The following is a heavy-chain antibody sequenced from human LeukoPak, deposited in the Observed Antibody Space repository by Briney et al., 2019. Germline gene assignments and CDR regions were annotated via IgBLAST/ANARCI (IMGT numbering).Heavy chain of an antibody. CDR2: ISSSGSTI. CDR3: AKELDYGDYGDWFDP. D-gene: IGHD4-17*01. Sequence: GGSLRLSCAACGFTFSSYEMNWVRQAPGKGLEWVSYISSSGSTIYYADSVKGRFTISRDNAKNSLYLQMNSLRAEDTAVYYCAKELDYGDYGDWFDPWGQGTLVTVSS. V-gene: IGHV3-48*03. CDR1: GFTFSSYE. J-gene: IGHJ5*02.